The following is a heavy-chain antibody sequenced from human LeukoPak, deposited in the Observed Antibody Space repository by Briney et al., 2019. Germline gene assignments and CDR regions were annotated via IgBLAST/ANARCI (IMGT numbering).Heavy chain of an antibody. CDR1: GFTFNTYT. CDR2: ISGSGGST. CDR3: ERGYSSGWTPPYYYYGMDV. V-gene: IGHV3-23*01. Sequence: PGGSLRLSCAASGFTFNTYTMNWVRQAPGKGLEWVSAISGSGGSTYYADSVKGRFTISRDNSKNTLYLQMNSLRAEDTAVYYCERGYSSGWTPPYYYYGMDVWGQGTTVTVSS. J-gene: IGHJ6*02. D-gene: IGHD6-19*01.